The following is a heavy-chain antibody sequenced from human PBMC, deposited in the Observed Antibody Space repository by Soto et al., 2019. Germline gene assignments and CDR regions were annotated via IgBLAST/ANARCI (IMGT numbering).Heavy chain of an antibody. CDR1: GYTFTSYG. Sequence: ASVKVSCKASGYTFTSYGISWARQAPGQGLEWMGWISAYNGNTNYAQKLQGRVTMTTDTSTSTAYMELRSLRSDDTAVYYCARYYDILTGYFAWSNWFDPWGQGTLVTVSS. CDR3: ARYYDILTGYFAWSNWFDP. V-gene: IGHV1-18*01. D-gene: IGHD3-9*01. J-gene: IGHJ5*02. CDR2: ISAYNGNT.